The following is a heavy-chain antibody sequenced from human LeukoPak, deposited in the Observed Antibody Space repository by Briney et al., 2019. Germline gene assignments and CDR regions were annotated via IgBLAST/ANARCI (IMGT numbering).Heavy chain of an antibody. Sequence: GGSLRLSCAASGFTFRSYAMSWVRQAPGKGLQWVSAISGSGGGTYYADSVKGRFTISRDNSKNTLYLQMSSLRAEDTAIYYCAKDRSSSWHTFDYWGQGTLVTVSS. CDR2: ISGSGGGT. CDR3: AKDRSSSWHTFDY. V-gene: IGHV3-23*01. J-gene: IGHJ4*02. CDR1: GFTFRSYA. D-gene: IGHD6-13*01.